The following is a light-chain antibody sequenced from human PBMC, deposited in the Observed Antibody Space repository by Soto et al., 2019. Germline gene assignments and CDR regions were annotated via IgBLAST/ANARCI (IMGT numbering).Light chain of an antibody. CDR3: QPGNDYSWT. CDR1: QSISIW. Sequence: DIHMTQSPSTLSASVGDRVTITCRASQSISIWLAWYQKKPGKAPNLLIYKTSSLETGVPSRFSVSGSGTEFNLTISSLQPDDFATDYGQPGNDYSWTFGQGIKVEVK. CDR2: KTS. J-gene: IGKJ1*01. V-gene: IGKV1-5*03.